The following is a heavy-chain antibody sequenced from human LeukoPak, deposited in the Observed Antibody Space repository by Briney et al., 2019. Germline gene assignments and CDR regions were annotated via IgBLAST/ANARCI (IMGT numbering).Heavy chain of an antibody. D-gene: IGHD2-15*01. CDR3: ATDLLDY. J-gene: IGHJ4*02. CDR2: VKTKSDGGTV. Sequence: GGSLRLSCAASGFTFSSYAMTWVRQAPGKGLEWVGRVKTKSDGGTVAYAAPMRDRFTISRDDSEKTLYLQINSLKTEDTAVYYCATDLLDYWGQGTLVTVSS. CDR1: GFTFSSYA. V-gene: IGHV3-15*05.